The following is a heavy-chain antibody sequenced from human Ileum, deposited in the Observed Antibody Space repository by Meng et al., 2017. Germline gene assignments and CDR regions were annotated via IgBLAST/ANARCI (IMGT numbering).Heavy chain of an antibody. J-gene: IGHJ4*02. D-gene: IGHD6-25*01. CDR1: GDSLFNNSAT. Sequence: DQSQQSGPGVVKPSNTPPLPVAIAGDSLFNNSATWNWVRQSPSRGLEWMGRTYYRSKWYNDYALSVNSRITVNPDTSKNQISLQLNSVTPDDTAVYYCAREAHLAAFGHWGQGTLVTVSS. CDR2: TYYRSKWYN. CDR3: AREAHLAAFGH. V-gene: IGHV6-1*01.